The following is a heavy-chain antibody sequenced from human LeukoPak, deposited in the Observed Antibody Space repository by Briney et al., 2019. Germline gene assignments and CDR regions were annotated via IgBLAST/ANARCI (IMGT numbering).Heavy chain of an antibody. CDR2: ISGSGGNT. CDR3: AKQRSEVVVAATNY. J-gene: IGHJ4*02. CDR1: GFTFSSYA. Sequence: TGGSLRLSCAASGFTFSSYAMSWVRQAPGKGLEWVSAISGSGGNTYYADSVKGRFTISRDNSQNTLYLQMNSLRAEDTAVYYCAKQRSEVVVAATNYWGQGTLVTASS. V-gene: IGHV3-23*01. D-gene: IGHD2-15*01.